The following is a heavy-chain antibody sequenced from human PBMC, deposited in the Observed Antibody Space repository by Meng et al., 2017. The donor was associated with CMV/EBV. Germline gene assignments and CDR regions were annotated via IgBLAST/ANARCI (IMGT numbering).Heavy chain of an antibody. Sequence: ESLKISCAASEFTFSNYSMSWVRQAPGWGLAWVSAITASGGSTYYEDSVKGRFTVYRDSSKNTLYLQMNSLRAEDTALYYRAKAFSASWYREYYDDWGQGTLVTVSS. D-gene: IGHD6-13*01. V-gene: IGHV3-23*01. CDR1: EFTFSNYS. CDR3: AKAFSASWYREYYDD. CDR2: ITASGGST. J-gene: IGHJ4*02.